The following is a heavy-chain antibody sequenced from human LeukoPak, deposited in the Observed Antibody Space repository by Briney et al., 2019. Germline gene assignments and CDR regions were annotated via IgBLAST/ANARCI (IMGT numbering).Heavy chain of an antibody. CDR3: AEGGTGHLDY. V-gene: IGHV4-4*02. Sequence: PSETLSLTCAVSGGSISSSNWWSWVRQPPGKGLEWIGEIYHSGSTNYNPSLKSRVIISVDTSKNQFSLKLSSVTAADTAVYYCAEGGTGHLDYWGQGTLVTVSS. CDR2: IYHSGST. J-gene: IGHJ4*02. D-gene: IGHD1-1*01. CDR1: GGSISSSNW.